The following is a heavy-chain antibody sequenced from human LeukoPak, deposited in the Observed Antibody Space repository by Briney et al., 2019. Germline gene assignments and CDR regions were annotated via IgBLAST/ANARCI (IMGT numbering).Heavy chain of an antibody. V-gene: IGHV4-59*01. J-gene: IGHJ4*02. D-gene: IGHD3-9*01. Sequence: ASETLSLTCTVSGDSISPYYWSWIRQPPGKGLEWIGCVYYSGSANYNPSLQRRVTISVDTSNNQFSLKLSSVTAADTAVYFCARGSYYDLLDPWLGPHDYWGQGTLVTVSS. CDR2: VYYSGSA. CDR1: GDSISPYY. CDR3: ARGSYYDLLDPWLGPHDY.